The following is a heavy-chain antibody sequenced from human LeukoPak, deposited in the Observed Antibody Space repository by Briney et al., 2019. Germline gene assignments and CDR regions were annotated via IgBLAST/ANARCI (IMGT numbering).Heavy chain of an antibody. J-gene: IGHJ6*02. CDR1: GGTFSSYA. V-gene: IGHV1-69*13. D-gene: IGHD4-17*01. CDR2: IIPIFGTA. CDR3: ARRIYGDYDYYGMDV. Sequence: ASVKVSCKASGGTFSSYAISRVRQAPGQGLEWMGGIIPIFGTANYAQKFQGRVTITADESTSTAYMELSSLRSEDTAVYYCARRIYGDYDYYGMDVWGQGTTVTVSS.